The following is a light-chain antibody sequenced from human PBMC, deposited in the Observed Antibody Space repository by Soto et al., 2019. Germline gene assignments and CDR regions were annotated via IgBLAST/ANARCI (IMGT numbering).Light chain of an antibody. Sequence: EIVLTQSPGTLSLSPGERATLSCRASQSVNSGYLVWYQQKPGQAPRLLIYGATSRATGIPDRFSASGSGTDFTLTISRLEPEDFAVYYCQQYSSSPTFGPGTKVDIK. J-gene: IGKJ3*01. CDR3: QQYSSSPT. V-gene: IGKV3-20*01. CDR1: QSVNSGY. CDR2: GAT.